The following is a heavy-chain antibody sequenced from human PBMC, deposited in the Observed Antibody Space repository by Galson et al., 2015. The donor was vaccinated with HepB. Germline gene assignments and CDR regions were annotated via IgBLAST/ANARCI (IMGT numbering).Heavy chain of an antibody. D-gene: IGHD1-1*01. Sequence: LRLSCAASGFTFSSYAMSWVRQAPGKGLEWVSAISGSGGSTYYADSVKGRFTISRDNSKNTLYLQMNSLRAEDTAVYYCAKDLGTLERTYYYYGMDVWGQGTTVTVSS. CDR1: GFTFSSYA. J-gene: IGHJ6*02. V-gene: IGHV3-23*01. CDR3: AKDLGTLERTYYYYGMDV. CDR2: ISGSGGST.